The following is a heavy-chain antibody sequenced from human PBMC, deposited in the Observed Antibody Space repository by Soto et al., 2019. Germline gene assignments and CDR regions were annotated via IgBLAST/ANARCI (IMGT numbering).Heavy chain of an antibody. J-gene: IGHJ3*02. V-gene: IGHV4-59*01. CDR2: IYYSGST. CDR3: ARTELRYFDWSPDAFDI. CDR1: GGSISSYY. Sequence: PSETLSLTCTVSGGSISSYYWSWIRQPPGKGLEWIGYIYYSGSTNYNPSLKSRVTISVDTSKSQFSLKLSSVTAADTAVYYCARTELRYFDWSPDAFDIWGQGTMVTVSS. D-gene: IGHD3-9*01.